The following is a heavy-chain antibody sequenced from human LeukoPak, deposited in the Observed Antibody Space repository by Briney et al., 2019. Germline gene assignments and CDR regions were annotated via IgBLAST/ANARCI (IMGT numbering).Heavy chain of an antibody. Sequence: ASVKVSCKASGYTFTGYYMHWVRQAPGQGLEWMGWINPNSGGTNYAQKFQGRVTMTRDTSISTAYMELSRLRSDDTAVYYCARARMRGSGATDYWGQGTLVTISS. CDR3: ARARMRGSGATDY. CDR2: INPNSGGT. CDR1: GYTFTGYY. V-gene: IGHV1-2*02. D-gene: IGHD1-14*01. J-gene: IGHJ4*02.